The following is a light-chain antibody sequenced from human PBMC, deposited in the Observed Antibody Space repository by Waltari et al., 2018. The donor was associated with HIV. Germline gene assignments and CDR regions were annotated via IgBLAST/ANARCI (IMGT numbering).Light chain of an antibody. CDR1: SSNIGNNY. CDR2: END. CDR3: GTWDSDLSEGV. V-gene: IGLV1-51*01. J-gene: IGLJ7*01. Sequence: QSVLTQPPSVSAAPGQKVTISCSGTSSNIGNNYISWYQQLPGTAPRLLIYENDKRPSGIPDRFSGSKSGTSATLGITGLQTGDEADYYCGTWDSDLSEGVFGGGTQLTVL.